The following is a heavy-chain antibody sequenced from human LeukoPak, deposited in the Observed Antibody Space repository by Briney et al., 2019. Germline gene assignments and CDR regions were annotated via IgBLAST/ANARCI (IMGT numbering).Heavy chain of an antibody. D-gene: IGHD3/OR15-3a*01. V-gene: IGHV3-48*02. J-gene: IGHJ4*02. Sequence: GGSLRLSCAASGFTFSSYSMIWVRQAPGKGLEWVSYISSSTSTIYYADSVKGRFTISRDNAKNSLYLQMNSLRDEDTAVYYCARVALDFWTPAFDYWGQGTLVTVSS. CDR3: ARVALDFWTPAFDY. CDR2: ISSSTSTI. CDR1: GFTFSSYS.